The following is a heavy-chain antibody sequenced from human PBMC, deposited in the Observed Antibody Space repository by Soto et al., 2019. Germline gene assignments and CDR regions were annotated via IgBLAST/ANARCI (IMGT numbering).Heavy chain of an antibody. CDR2: ITPMFGTP. CDR1: GGTFSRYT. D-gene: IGHD3-22*01. CDR3: ARDGTLYDSSAYYYLY. Sequence: SVKFSCKASGGTFSRYTITWVRQAPGQGLEWMGGITPMFGTPNYAQKFQGRVTITADESTSTAYMELSSLRSEDTAMYYCARDGTLYDSSAYYYLYWGQGTLVTVSS. V-gene: IGHV1-69*13. J-gene: IGHJ4*02.